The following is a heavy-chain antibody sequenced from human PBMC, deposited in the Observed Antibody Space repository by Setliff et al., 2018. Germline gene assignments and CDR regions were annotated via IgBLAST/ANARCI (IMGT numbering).Heavy chain of an antibody. J-gene: IGHJ4*02. CDR1: GFTFSSYG. V-gene: IGHV1-18*04. Sequence: ASVKVSCKSSGFTFSSYGITWVRQGPTQGLEWVGWISAFSGNTHYAQKFQDRVTVTRDTSTSTVYMELRSLTSDDTAVYYWTRDRGHGARWPLFDYWGQGTLVTVSS. CDR3: TRDRGHGARWPLFDY. D-gene: IGHD3-10*01. CDR2: ISAFSGNT.